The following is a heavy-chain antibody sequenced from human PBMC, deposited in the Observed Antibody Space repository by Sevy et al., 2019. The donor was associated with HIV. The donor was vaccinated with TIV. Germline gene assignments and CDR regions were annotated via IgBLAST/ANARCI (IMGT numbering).Heavy chain of an antibody. CDR2: INPSGGST. Sequence: ASVKVSCKASGYTFTSYYMHWVRQAPGQGLEWMGIINPSGGSTSYAQKFQGRVTMTTDTSTSTVYMELSSLRSEDTAVYYCARDLGYCSSTSCYFYFDYWGQGTLVTVSS. CDR3: ARDLGYCSSTSCYFYFDY. J-gene: IGHJ4*02. V-gene: IGHV1-46*01. D-gene: IGHD2-2*01. CDR1: GYTFTSYY.